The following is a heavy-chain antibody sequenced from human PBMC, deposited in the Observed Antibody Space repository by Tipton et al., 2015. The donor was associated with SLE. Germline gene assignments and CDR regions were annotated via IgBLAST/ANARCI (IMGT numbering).Heavy chain of an antibody. V-gene: IGHV3-64*02. CDR1: GFTFSAYT. CDR2: VSSNGAST. J-gene: IGHJ2*01. D-gene: IGHD1-26*01. CDR3: AREGTGTYNYWYFDL. Sequence: SLRLSCAASGFTFSAYTIHWLRQAPGKGLEYLSAVSSNGASTSYVDSVKGRFTISRDNSKNTLYLQMGSLRAEGMAVYYCAREGTGTYNYWYFDLWGRGTLVTVSS.